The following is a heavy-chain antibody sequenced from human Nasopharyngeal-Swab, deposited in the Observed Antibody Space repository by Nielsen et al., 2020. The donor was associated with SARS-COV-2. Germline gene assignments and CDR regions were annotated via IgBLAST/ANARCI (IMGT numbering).Heavy chain of an antibody. Sequence: WVRQAPGQRLEWMGWINAGNGNTKYSQKFQGRVTITRDTSASTAYMELSSLRSEDTAVYYCASSPYVMIFGVVEGSQDYYYYMDVWGKGTTVTVSS. J-gene: IGHJ6*03. CDR2: INAGNGNT. D-gene: IGHD3-3*01. CDR3: ASSPYVMIFGVVEGSQDYYYYMDV. V-gene: IGHV1-3*01.